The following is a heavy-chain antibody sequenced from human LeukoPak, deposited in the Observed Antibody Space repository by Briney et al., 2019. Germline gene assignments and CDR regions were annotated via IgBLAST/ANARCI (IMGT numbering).Heavy chain of an antibody. D-gene: IGHD1-1*01. CDR3: AKKMNTGSARGAFDY. Sequence: GGSLRLSCAASGFTFSSYGMHWVRQAPGKGLEWVSSISSGNDYIYYTDSVKGRFTISRDNARNSLYLQMNYLRDDDTAVYYCAKKMNTGSARGAFDYWGQGTLVIVSS. CDR2: ISSGNDYI. V-gene: IGHV3-21*01. CDR1: GFTFSSYG. J-gene: IGHJ4*02.